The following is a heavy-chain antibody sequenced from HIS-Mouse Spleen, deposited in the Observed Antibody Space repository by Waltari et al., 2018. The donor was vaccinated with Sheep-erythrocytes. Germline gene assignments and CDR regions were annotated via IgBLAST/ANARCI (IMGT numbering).Heavy chain of an antibody. CDR1: GFTFSSYS. Sequence: EVQLVESGGGLVKPGGSLRLSCAASGFTFSSYSMNWVRQAPGKGLEWVSSISSSRSYISYADSVKGRFTISRDNAKNSLYLQMNSLRAEDTAVYYCARDTGTDAFDIWGQGTMVTVSS. CDR2: ISSSRSYI. D-gene: IGHD1-1*01. J-gene: IGHJ3*02. CDR3: ARDTGTDAFDI. V-gene: IGHV3-21*01.